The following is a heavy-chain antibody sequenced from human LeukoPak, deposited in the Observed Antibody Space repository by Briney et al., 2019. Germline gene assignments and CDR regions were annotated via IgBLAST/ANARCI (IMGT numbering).Heavy chain of an antibody. CDR1: GGSISSYY. Sequence: SETLSLTCTVSGGSISSYYWSWLRQPPGKGLEWIGYIYYSGSTNYNPSLKSRVTISVDTSKNQFSLKLSSVTAADTAVYYCARSDTLAAAGPHYYYYGMDVWGQGTTVTVSS. D-gene: IGHD6-13*01. CDR2: IYYSGST. CDR3: ARSDTLAAAGPHYYYYGMDV. V-gene: IGHV4-59*08. J-gene: IGHJ6*02.